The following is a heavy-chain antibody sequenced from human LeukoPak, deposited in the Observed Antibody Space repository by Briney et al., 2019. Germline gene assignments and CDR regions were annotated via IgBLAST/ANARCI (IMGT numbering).Heavy chain of an antibody. CDR2: IYSSGST. D-gene: IGHD6-19*01. V-gene: IGHV4-4*07. Sequence: SETLSLTCTVSGGSISSYYWSWIRQPAGKGLEWIGHIYSSGSTDYNPSLKSRVTISVDTSKNQFSLKLSSVTAADTAVYYCAREVGSSGWVGSWGQGTLVTVSS. CDR3: AREVGSSGWVGS. CDR1: GGSISSYY. J-gene: IGHJ4*02.